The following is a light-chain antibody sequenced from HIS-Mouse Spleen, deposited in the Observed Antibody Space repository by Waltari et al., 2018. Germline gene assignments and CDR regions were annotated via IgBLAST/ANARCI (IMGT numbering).Light chain of an antibody. CDR1: SREVGSYNL. V-gene: IGLV2-23*01. CDR3: CSYAGSSTWV. J-gene: IGLJ3*02. Sequence: QSALTQPASASGSPGQSITISCTGTSREVGSYNLVSWYQQHPGKAPKLMIYEGSKPPSGVSNRFSGSKSGNTASLTISGLQAEDEADYYCCSYAGSSTWVFGGGTKLTVL. CDR2: EGS.